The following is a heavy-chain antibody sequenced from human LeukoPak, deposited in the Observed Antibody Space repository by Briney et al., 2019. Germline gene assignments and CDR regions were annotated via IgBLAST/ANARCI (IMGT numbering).Heavy chain of an antibody. J-gene: IGHJ5*02. D-gene: IGHD5-18*01. CDR1: GGSFSGYY. CDR3: ARGLRRGYSYGYWFDP. V-gene: IGHV4-34*01. CDR2: INHSGST. Sequence: SETLSLTCAVYGGSFSGYYWSWIRQPPGKGLEWIGEINHSGSTNYNPSLMSRVTISVDTSKNQFSLKLSSVTAADTAVYYCARGLRRGYSYGYWFDPWGQGTLVTVSS.